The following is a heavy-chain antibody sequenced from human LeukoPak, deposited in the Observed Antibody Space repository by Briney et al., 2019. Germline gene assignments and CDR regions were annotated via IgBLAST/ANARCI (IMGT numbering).Heavy chain of an antibody. V-gene: IGHV4-34*01. D-gene: IGHD6-13*01. CDR3: ARRPYSSSWYTSKKNWFDP. CDR1: GGSFSGYY. Sequence: SETLSLTCAVYGGSFSGYYWSWIRQPPGKGLEWIGEINHSGSTNYNLSLKSRVTISVDTSKNQFSLKLSSVTAADTAVYYCARRPYSSSWYTSKKNWFDPWGQGTLVTVSS. J-gene: IGHJ5*02. CDR2: INHSGST.